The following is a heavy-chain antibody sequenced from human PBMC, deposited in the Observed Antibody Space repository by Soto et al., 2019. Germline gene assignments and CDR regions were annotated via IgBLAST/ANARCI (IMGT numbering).Heavy chain of an antibody. V-gene: IGHV1-18*01. J-gene: IGHJ5*02. Sequence: QVQLVQSGGEGKRPGASVKVSCKTSGYTLSNYGITWMRQAPGQPLEWRGWISLYSDGTNYAQKFQARVSMTTDTSTTTAYIELRSLRSAVTAVYYCARVVPGAEAWFGPWGQGTLGTVSS. D-gene: IGHD2-2*01. CDR2: ISLYSDGT. CDR1: GYTLSNYG. CDR3: ARVVPGAEAWFGP.